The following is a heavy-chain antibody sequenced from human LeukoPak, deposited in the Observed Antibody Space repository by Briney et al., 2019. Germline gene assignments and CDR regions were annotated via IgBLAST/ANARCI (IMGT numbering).Heavy chain of an antibody. J-gene: IGHJ4*02. CDR2: IIPIFGTA. V-gene: IGHV1-69*01. D-gene: IGHD2-21*02. CDR1: GGTFSSYA. CDR3: ARVGDGTGYYFDY. Sequence: SVKVSCKASGGTFSSYAISWVRQAPRQGLEWMGGIIPIFGTANYAQKFQGRVTITADESTSTAYMELSSLRSEDTAVYYCARVGDGTGYYFDYWGQGTLVTVSS.